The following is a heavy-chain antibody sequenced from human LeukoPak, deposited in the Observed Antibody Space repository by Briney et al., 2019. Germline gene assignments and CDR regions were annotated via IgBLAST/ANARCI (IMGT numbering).Heavy chain of an antibody. CDR3: AGVEGYSYGPDYGMDV. CDR1: GYTFTSYG. D-gene: IGHD5-18*01. V-gene: IGHV1-18*01. J-gene: IGHJ6*02. Sequence: GASVKVSCKAFGYTFTSYGISWVRQAPGQGLEWMGWISAYNGNTNYAQKLQGRVTMTTDTSTSTAYMELRSLRSDDTAVYYCAGVEGYSYGPDYGMDVWGQGTTVTVSS. CDR2: ISAYNGNT.